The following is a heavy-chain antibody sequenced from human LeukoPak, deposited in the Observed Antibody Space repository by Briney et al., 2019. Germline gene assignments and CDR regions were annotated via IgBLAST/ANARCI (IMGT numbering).Heavy chain of an antibody. J-gene: IGHJ4*02. CDR1: GFTFSNAW. Sequence: GGSLRLSCAASGFTFSNAWMSWVRQAPGKGLEWGGRIKSKTDGGTTDYAAPVKGRFTISRDDSKNTLYLQMNSLKTEDTAVYYCTTELAVAGPFDYWGQGTLVTVSS. CDR3: TTELAVAGPFDY. V-gene: IGHV3-15*01. CDR2: IKSKTDGGTT. D-gene: IGHD6-19*01.